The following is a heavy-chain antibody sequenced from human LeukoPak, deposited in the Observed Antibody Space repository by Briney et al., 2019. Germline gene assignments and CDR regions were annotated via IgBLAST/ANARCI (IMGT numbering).Heavy chain of an antibody. V-gene: IGHV3-21*01. Sequence: GGSLRLSCAASGFTFSSYSVNCVRQAPGKGLEWVSSISSSSSYIYYADSVKGRFTISRDNAKNSLYLQMNSLRAEDTAVYYCARGTAVTTKYNWFDPWGQGTLVTVSS. CDR1: GFTFSSYS. CDR2: ISSSSSYI. J-gene: IGHJ5*02. D-gene: IGHD4-17*01. CDR3: ARGTAVTTKYNWFDP.